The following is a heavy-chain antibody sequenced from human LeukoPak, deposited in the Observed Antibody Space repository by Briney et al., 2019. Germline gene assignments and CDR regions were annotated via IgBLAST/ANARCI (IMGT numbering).Heavy chain of an antibody. V-gene: IGHV4-61*01. Sequence: PSETLSLTCTVSGGSISSSSYYWSWIRQPPGKGLEWIGYIYYSGSTNYNPSLKSRVTISVDTSKNQFSLKLSSVTAADTAVYYCHGGNSQEADYWGQGTLVTVSS. D-gene: IGHD4-23*01. CDR1: GGSISSSSYY. CDR2: IYYSGST. CDR3: HGGNSQEADY. J-gene: IGHJ4*02.